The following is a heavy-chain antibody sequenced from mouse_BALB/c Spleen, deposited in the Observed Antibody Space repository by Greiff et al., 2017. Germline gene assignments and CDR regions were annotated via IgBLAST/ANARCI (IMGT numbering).Heavy chain of an antibody. CDR1: GYTFTDYN. J-gene: IGHJ4*01. CDR2: INPNNGGT. Sequence: EVQRVESGPELVKPGASVKIPCKASGYTFTDYNMDWVKQSHGKSLEWIGDINPNNGGTIYNQKFKGKATLTVDKSSSTAYMELRSLTSEDTAVYYCARFLVRFYAMDYWGQGTSVTVPS. V-gene: IGHV1-18*01. D-gene: IGHD1-1*01. CDR3: ARFLVRFYAMDY.